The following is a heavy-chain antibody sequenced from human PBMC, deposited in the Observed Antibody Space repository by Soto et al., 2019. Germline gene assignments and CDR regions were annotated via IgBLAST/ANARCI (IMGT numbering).Heavy chain of an antibody. CDR2: INTDGSIT. J-gene: IGHJ4*02. V-gene: IGHV3-74*01. CDR3: ARDTDGLHY. Sequence: EVQLVESGGGLVQPGGSLRLSCAASGLIFSNYKMHWVPQAPGKGLVWVSRINTDGSITDYADSVKGRFTVSRDNPKNTLYLQMNSLRAEDTAVYYCARDTDGLHYWGQGTLVTVSS. CDR1: GLIFSNYK.